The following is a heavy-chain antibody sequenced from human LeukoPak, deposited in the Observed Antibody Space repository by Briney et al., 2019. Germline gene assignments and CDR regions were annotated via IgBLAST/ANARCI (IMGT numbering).Heavy chain of an antibody. Sequence: SETLSLTCAVSGYSIGSGYYWGWIRQPPGKGLEWIGSIYHSGSPYYNPSLKSRVTISVDTSKNQFSLKLSSVTAADTAVYYCARGGWELLHYFDYWGQGILVTVSS. CDR2: IYHSGSP. D-gene: IGHD1-26*01. J-gene: IGHJ4*02. CDR3: ARGGWELLHYFDY. CDR1: GYSIGSGYY. V-gene: IGHV4-38-2*01.